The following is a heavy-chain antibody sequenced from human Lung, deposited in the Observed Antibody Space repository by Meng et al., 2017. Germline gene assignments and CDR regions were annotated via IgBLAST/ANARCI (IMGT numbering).Heavy chain of an antibody. J-gene: IGHJ2*01. Sequence: VQLQESGPGLVKPSQTLSLTGTVSGGSISSSNYYWSWIRQPPGKGLEWSGHIYNSGSTYYNPSLKSRITISVDTSKNQFSLKLSSVTAADTAVYYCARGQKGYFDLWGRGTLVTVSS. CDR3: ARGQKGYFDL. V-gene: IGHV4-30-4*01. CDR2: IYNSGST. CDR1: GGSISSSNYY.